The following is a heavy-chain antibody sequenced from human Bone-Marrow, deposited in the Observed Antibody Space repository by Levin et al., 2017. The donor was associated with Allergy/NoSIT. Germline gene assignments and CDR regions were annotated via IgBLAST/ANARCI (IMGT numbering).Heavy chain of an antibody. CDR1: GFTFSNYD. CDR2: ISSGGTTK. D-gene: IGHD6-19*01. J-gene: IGHJ3*02. V-gene: IGHV3-48*03. CDR3: ATDSRDSSGLPIAFDI. Sequence: PGGSLRLSCKASGFTFSNYDIHWVRQAPGKGLQWVSYISSGGTTKFYADSVKGRFTISRDNARNSLFLQMNSLRAEDTAVYYCATDSRDSSGLPIAFDIWGRGTMVTVSS.